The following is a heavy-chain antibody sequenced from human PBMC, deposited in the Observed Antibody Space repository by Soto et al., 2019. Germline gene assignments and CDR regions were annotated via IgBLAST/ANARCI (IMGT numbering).Heavy chain of an antibody. Sequence: PGGSLRLSCAASGFTFSSYAMHWVRQAPGKGLEWVAVISYDGSNKYYADSVKGRFTISRDNSKNTLYLQMNSLRAEDTAFYYCARDPSSGWPWYEDAFDIWGQGTMVTVSS. J-gene: IGHJ3*02. CDR3: ARDPSSGWPWYEDAFDI. D-gene: IGHD6-19*01. CDR2: ISYDGSNK. V-gene: IGHV3-30-3*01. CDR1: GFTFSSYA.